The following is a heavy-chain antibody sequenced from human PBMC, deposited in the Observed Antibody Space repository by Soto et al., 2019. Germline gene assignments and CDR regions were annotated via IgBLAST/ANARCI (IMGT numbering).Heavy chain of an antibody. V-gene: IGHV6-1*01. CDR2: TYYRSKWYN. Sequence: SQTLSLTCAISGDSVSSNSAAWNWIRQSPSRGLEWLGRTYYRSKWYNDYAVSVKSRITINPDTSKNQFSLQLNSVTPEDTAVYYCASNTCSGGSCYSTPFDYWGQGTLVTVPS. D-gene: IGHD2-15*01. CDR3: ASNTCSGGSCYSTPFDY. J-gene: IGHJ4*02. CDR1: GDSVSSNSAA.